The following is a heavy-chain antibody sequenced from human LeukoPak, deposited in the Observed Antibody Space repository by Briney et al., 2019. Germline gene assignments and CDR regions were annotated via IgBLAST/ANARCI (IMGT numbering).Heavy chain of an antibody. J-gene: IGHJ5*02. D-gene: IGHD2-2*01. V-gene: IGHV5-51*01. CDR2: IYPGDSDT. CDR3: ARLPYCSSTSCPTKSWFDP. Sequence: GESLKISCKGSGYSFTSYWIGWVRQMPGKGLEWMGIIYPGDSDTRYSPSFQGQVTISADKSISTAYLQWSSLKASDTAMYYCARLPYCSSTSCPTKSWFDPWGQGTLVIVSS. CDR1: GYSFTSYW.